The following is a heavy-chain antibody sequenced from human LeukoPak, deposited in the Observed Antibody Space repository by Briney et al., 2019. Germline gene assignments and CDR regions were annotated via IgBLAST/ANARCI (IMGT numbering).Heavy chain of an antibody. J-gene: IGHJ5*02. CDR1: GGTFSSYA. Sequence: SVKVSCKASGGTFSSYAISWVRQAPGQGLEWMGGIIPIFGTASYAQKFQGRVTITTDESTSTAYMELSSLRSEDTAVYYCAAGPYDFWSGYSTYNWFDPWGQGTLVTVSS. V-gene: IGHV1-69*05. CDR2: IIPIFGTA. D-gene: IGHD3-3*01. CDR3: AAGPYDFWSGYSTYNWFDP.